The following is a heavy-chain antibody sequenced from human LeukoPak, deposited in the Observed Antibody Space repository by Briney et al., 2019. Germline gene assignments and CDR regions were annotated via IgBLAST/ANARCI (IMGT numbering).Heavy chain of an antibody. V-gene: IGHV3-9*01. Sequence: GGSLRLSCAASGFTFDDYAMHWVRQAPGKGLEWVSGISWNSGSIGYADSVKGRFTISRDNAKNSLYLQMNSLRAEDTAVYYCARDATRAYYYDSSGFHAFDIWGQGTMVTVSS. J-gene: IGHJ3*02. D-gene: IGHD3-22*01. CDR1: GFTFDDYA. CDR2: ISWNSGSI. CDR3: ARDATRAYYYDSSGFHAFDI.